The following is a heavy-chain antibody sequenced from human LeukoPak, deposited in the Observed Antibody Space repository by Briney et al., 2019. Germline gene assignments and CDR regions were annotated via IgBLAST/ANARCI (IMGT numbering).Heavy chain of an antibody. CDR3: ARESALVVGRQNWFDP. CDR1: GYTFTSYA. V-gene: IGHV1-3*01. J-gene: IGHJ5*02. D-gene: IGHD2-15*01. Sequence: ASVKVSCKASGYTFTSYAMHWVRQAPGQRLEWMGWINAGNGNTKYSQKFQGRVTITRDTSVSTAYMELSSLRSEDTAVYYCARESALVVGRQNWFDPWGQGTLVTVSS. CDR2: INAGNGNT.